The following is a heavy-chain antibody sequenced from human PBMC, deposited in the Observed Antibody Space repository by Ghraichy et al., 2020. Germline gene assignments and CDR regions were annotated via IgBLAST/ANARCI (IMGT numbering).Heavy chain of an antibody. CDR3: VRLGDDY. CDR2: IDCNSGDT. CDR1: GYTFTDYY. V-gene: IGHV1-2*06. Sequence: ASVKVSCKASGYTFTDYYIQWVRQAPGQGLEWMGRIDCNSGDTNFAQKFQGRVTMTRDTSISTVYMEVTSLRSDDSAVYYCVRLGDDYWGQGTLVTVSS. J-gene: IGHJ4*02. D-gene: IGHD2-21*01.